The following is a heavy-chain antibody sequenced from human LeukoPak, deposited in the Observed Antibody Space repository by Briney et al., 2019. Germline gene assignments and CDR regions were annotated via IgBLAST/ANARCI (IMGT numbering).Heavy chain of an antibody. CDR2: IKPDGSEK. V-gene: IGHV3-7*01. J-gene: IGHJ4*02. Sequence: GSLRLSCAASGLIFSKYWTTWVRQAPGKGLEWVASIKPDGSEKYYLDSVKGRFTISRDNARDSLYLQMNSLRDDDTSVYFCARDASALYWGRGTLVTVSS. CDR1: GLIFSKYW. D-gene: IGHD6-19*01. CDR3: ARDASALY.